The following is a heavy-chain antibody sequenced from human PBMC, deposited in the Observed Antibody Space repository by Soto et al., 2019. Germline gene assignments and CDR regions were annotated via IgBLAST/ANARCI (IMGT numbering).Heavy chain of an antibody. CDR2: ISAYNGNT. J-gene: IGHJ4*02. D-gene: IGHD5-12*01. CDR3: ARWVVATGFDY. Sequence: ASVKVSCKASVYTFTSYGISWLRQAPGQGLEWMGWISAYNGNTNYAQKLQGRVTMTTDTPTSTAYMELRSLRSDDTAVYYCARWVVATGFDYWGQGNMVTVSS. V-gene: IGHV1-18*04. CDR1: VYTFTSYG.